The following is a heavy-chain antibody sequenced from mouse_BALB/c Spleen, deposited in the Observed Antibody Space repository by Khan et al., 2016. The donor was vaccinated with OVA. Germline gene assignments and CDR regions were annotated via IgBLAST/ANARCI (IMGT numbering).Heavy chain of an antibody. CDR3: VREGEDGGLAY. V-gene: IGHV5-12*02. CDR1: GFTFTDYY. D-gene: IGHD1-1*02. Sequence: EVELVESGGGFMQPGGSLKLSCATSGFTFTDYYMYWVRQTPEKRLEWVAHISNRGTTTYYSDTLRGRFTISRDNAKNTLYLQMSRLKSEDTAIDYCVREGEDGGLAYWGQGTLVTVSA. J-gene: IGHJ3*01. CDR2: ISNRGTTT.